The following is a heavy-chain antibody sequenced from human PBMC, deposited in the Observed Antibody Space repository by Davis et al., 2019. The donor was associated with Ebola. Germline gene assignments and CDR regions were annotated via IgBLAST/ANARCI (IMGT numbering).Heavy chain of an antibody. CDR2: TYYSSKWYK. V-gene: IGHV6-1*01. CDR3: ARGWLRVGMDV. CDR1: GDSVSSGG. D-gene: IGHD5-18*01. J-gene: IGHJ6*04. Sequence: PSETLSLTCAISGDSVSSGGWNWIRQSPSRGLEWLGRTYYSSKWYKDYAVSVNGRITINPDTSKNQFSLQLNSVTPEDTALYYCARGWLRVGMDVWGEGTTVTVSS.